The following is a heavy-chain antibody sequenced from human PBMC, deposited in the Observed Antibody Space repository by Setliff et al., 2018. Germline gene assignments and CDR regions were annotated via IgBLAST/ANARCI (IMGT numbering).Heavy chain of an antibody. D-gene: IGHD6-19*01. CDR3: ARGRAGHSGH. Sequence: PSETLSLTCTVSGDSISSYYWSWIRQPAGKGLEWIGRLYTSGDANYNPSLKSRVSMSLDTSKNQFSLKLSSVTAADTAVYYCARGRAGHSGHWGQGTLVTVSS. J-gene: IGHJ4*02. CDR2: LYTSGDA. V-gene: IGHV4-4*07. CDR1: GDSISSYY.